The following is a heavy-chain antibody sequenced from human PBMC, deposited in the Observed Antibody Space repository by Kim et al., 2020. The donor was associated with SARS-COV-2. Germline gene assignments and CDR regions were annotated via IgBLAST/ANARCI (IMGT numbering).Heavy chain of an antibody. J-gene: IGHJ4*01. CDR3: ASGRLYDVLTGYLALDY. Sequence: ASVKVSCKASGHTFSSSAITWVRQAPGQGLEWMGWISTYNGDTKYAEKVQGRVTLTTDTSTSTAYMELRSLRSDDTAVYYCASGRLYDVLTGYLALDYWG. V-gene: IGHV1-18*01. D-gene: IGHD3-9*01. CDR2: ISTYNGDT. CDR1: GHTFSSSA.